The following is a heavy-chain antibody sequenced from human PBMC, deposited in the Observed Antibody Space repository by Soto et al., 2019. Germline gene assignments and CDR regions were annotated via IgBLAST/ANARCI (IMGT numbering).Heavy chain of an antibody. CDR3: ARHGFGPLHGLVDV. D-gene: IGHD3-10*01. J-gene: IGHJ6*02. CDR2: INYDGYS. V-gene: IGHV4-59*08. Sequence: QVQLQESGPGLVKPSETLSLTCTVSGGSITNYYCSWFRQPTGKGLEWIGYINYDGYSAYNLSLERGVTLSMDASKTRFSLMLESVTATDTAVYYCARHGFGPLHGLVDVWGPGTTVIVSS. CDR1: GGSITNYY.